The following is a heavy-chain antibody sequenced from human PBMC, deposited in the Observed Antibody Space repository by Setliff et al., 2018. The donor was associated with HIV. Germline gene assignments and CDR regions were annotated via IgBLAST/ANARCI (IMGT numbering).Heavy chain of an antibody. V-gene: IGHV1-2*02. D-gene: IGHD3-22*01. Sequence: ASVKVSCKSSGYTFTGHYIHWVRQAPGQGLEWMGWINPNTGGTNYAQKFQGRVTMTRDTSISTVYMELNRLRSDDTAVYYCARDWAASGYYPDTFDFWGQGTMVTVSS. CDR2: INPNTGGT. CDR3: ARDWAASGYYPDTFDF. J-gene: IGHJ3*01. CDR1: GYTFTGHY.